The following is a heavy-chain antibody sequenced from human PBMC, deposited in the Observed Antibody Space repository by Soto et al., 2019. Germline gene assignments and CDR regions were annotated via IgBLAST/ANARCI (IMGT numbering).Heavy chain of an antibody. V-gene: IGHV4-4*02. D-gene: IGHD3-9*01. CDR1: GGSISSSHW. CDR2: ISHSGTS. J-gene: IGHJ3*01. Sequence: QVQLQESGPGLVKPSGTLSLTCAVSGGSISSSHWWTWVRQSPGKGLEYIGEISHSGTSNSNPSLKSRVTLSVDKSKNHFSLTLTSVTATDTAVYYSARVVLTIARGAFDGWGQGTLVIVSS. CDR3: ARVVLTIARGAFDG.